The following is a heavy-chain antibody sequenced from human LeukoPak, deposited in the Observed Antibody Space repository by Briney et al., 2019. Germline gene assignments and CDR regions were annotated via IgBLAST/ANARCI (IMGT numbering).Heavy chain of an antibody. CDR1: GFTFMNYA. D-gene: IGHD3-22*01. CDR3: AKDGRLNYDSSGYSDY. Sequence: GGSLRLSCAASGFTFMNYAITWVRQAPGKGLEWASAISGSGTGTYYADSVKGRFTISRDNSKNTVYLQMHSLSAEDTARYYCAKDGRLNYDSSGYSDYWGQGTLVTVSS. J-gene: IGHJ4*02. V-gene: IGHV3-23*01. CDR2: ISGSGTGT.